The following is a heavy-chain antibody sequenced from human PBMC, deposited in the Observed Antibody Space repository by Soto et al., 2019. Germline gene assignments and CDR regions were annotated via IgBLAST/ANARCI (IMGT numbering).Heavy chain of an antibody. J-gene: IGHJ5*02. D-gene: IGHD3-16*01. CDR2: ISSSSSYI. CDR1: GFTLSSND. CDR3: ARDLHDYVSFRFDP. Sequence: GGSLRLSCAAAGFTLSSNDMNWVRQAPGKGLEWVSYISSSSSYIYYADSVKGRFTISRDNAKNSLYLQMNSLRAEDTAVYYCARDLHDYVSFRFDPWGQGTLVTVSS. V-gene: IGHV3-21*05.